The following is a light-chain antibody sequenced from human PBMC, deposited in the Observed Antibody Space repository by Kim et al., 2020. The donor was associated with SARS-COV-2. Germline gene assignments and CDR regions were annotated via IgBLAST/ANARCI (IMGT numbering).Light chain of an antibody. J-gene: IGKJ2*01. CDR2: GAS. Sequence: APGERVNLSCRASQSVSSSYLAWYQQKPGQAPRLLIFGASSRATGIPDRFSGSGSGTDFTLTISRLEPEDFAVYYCQQYGSSAVTFGQGTKLEI. CDR3: QQYGSSAVT. V-gene: IGKV3-20*01. CDR1: QSVSSSY.